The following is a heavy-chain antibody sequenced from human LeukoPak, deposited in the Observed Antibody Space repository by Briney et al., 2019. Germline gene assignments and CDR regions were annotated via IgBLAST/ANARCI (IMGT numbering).Heavy chain of an antibody. J-gene: IGHJ4*02. Sequence: ASVKVSCKASGYTFTSYGISWVRQAPGQGLEWMGWISAYNGNTNYAQKLQGRVTMTTDTSTTTVYMELRSLRFDDTAVHYCARIHDFWHGYQGVFHDYWGQGTLVTVSS. V-gene: IGHV1-18*01. CDR1: GYTFTSYG. CDR3: ARIHDFWHGYQGVFHDY. D-gene: IGHD3-3*01. CDR2: ISAYNGNT.